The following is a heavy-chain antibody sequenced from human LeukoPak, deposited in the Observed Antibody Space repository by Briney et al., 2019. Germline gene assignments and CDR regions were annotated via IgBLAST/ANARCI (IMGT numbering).Heavy chain of an antibody. CDR3: AKVVAGDFWSGQFDY. V-gene: IGHV3-23*01. CDR2: ISGSGGST. Sequence: PGGSLRLSCAASGFTFSSYAMSWVRQAPGKGLEWVSAISGSGGSTYYADSVKGRFTISRDNSKNTLYLRMNSLRAEDTAVYYCAKVVAGDFWSGQFDYWGQGTLVTVSS. CDR1: GFTFSSYA. D-gene: IGHD3-3*01. J-gene: IGHJ4*02.